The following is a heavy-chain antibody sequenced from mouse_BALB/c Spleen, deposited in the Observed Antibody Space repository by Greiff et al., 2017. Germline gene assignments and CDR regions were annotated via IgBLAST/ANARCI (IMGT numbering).Heavy chain of an antibody. CDR1: GFTFSSYA. V-gene: IGHV5-6-5*01. Sequence: EVQVVESGGGLVKPGGSLKLSCAASGFTFSSYAMSWVRQTPEKRLEWVASISSGGSTYYPDSVKGRFTISRDNARNILYLQMSSLRSEDTAMYYCAKVSYWYFDVWGAGTTVTVSS. CDR2: ISSGGST. J-gene: IGHJ1*01. CDR3: AKVSYWYFDV.